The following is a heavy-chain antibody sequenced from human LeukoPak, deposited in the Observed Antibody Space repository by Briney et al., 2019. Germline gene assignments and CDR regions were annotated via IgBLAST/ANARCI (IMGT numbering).Heavy chain of an antibody. V-gene: IGHV3-15*01. CDR1: GFTFSNAW. CDR3: TTQYYYGSGSFDY. J-gene: IGHJ4*02. Sequence: GGSLRLSCAASGFTFSNAWMSWVRQAPGKGLEWVGRIKSKTDGGTTDYAAPVKGRFTISRDDSKNTLYLQMNSLKTEDTAVYYCTTQYYYGSGSFDYWGQGTRVTVSS. CDR2: IKSKTDGGTT. D-gene: IGHD3-10*01.